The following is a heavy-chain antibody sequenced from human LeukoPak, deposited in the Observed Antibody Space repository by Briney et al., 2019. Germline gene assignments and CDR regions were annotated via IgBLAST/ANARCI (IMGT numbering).Heavy chain of an antibody. J-gene: IGHJ4*02. CDR2: ISISSSSM. CDR3: ARRHCSGGSCYLDY. D-gene: IGHD2-15*01. Sequence: PGGSLRLSCAASGFTFSSYSMIWVRQAPGKGLEWVSYISISSSSMYYADSMKGRITISRDNAKNSLYMQMNSLRADDTAVYYCARRHCSGGSCYLDYWGQGTLVTVSS. CDR1: GFTFSSYS. V-gene: IGHV3-21*01.